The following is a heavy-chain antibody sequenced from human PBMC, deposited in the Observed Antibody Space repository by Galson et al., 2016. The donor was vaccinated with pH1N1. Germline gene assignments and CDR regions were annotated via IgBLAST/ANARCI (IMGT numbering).Heavy chain of an antibody. CDR2: ISYDGSDQ. V-gene: IGHV3-30*18. J-gene: IGHJ5*02. Sequence: SLRLSCAASGFTFSSFGIHWVRQAPGKGLEWVAVISYDGSDQYYADSVKGRVTISRDNPKNTVYLLLNSVTTEDTAVYFCAKASQYCRGGSCYANWLDPWGQGTLVTVSS. CDR3: AKASQYCRGGSCYANWLDP. D-gene: IGHD2-15*01. CDR1: GFTFSSFG.